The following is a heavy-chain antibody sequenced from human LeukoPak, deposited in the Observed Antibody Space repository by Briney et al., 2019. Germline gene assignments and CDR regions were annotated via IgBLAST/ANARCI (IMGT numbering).Heavy chain of an antibody. CDR3: AREGGPYRPLDY. CDR1: GGSISSGNW. Sequence: SGTLSLTCAVSGGSISSGNWWTWVRQPPGKGLEWIGEVNLQGSTNYNPSLMGRVAISVDTSENHVSLQLTSVTAADTAVYYCAREGGPYRPLDYSGQGTLVTVS. CDR2: VNLQGST. V-gene: IGHV4-4*02. D-gene: IGHD3-16*01. J-gene: IGHJ4*02.